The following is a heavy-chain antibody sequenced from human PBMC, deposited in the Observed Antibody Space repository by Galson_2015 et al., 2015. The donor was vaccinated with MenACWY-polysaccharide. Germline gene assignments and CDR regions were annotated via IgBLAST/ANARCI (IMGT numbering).Heavy chain of an antibody. CDR2: ISSDGDDK. D-gene: IGHD6-19*01. CDR1: GFNFNIHT. J-gene: IGHJ5*02. V-gene: IGHV3-30-3*01. Sequence: SLRLSCAAAGFNFNIHTMHWVRQAPGRGLEWVAFISSDGDDKYYADSVKGRFTISRDNHKKMVFLEMNILRAEDTAVYYCVRGGGGGNGWYWFDLWGQGTRVTVSS. CDR3: VRGGGGGNGWYWFDL.